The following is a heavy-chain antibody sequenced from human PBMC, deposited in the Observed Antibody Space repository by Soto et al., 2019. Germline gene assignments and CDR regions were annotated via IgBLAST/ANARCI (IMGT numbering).Heavy chain of an antibody. CDR2: IFSNDEK. V-gene: IGHV2-26*01. Sequence: SGPTLVNPTETLTLTCTVSGFSLSTARMGVSWIRQPPGKALEWLAHIFSNDEKSYSTSLKSRLTISKDTSKSQVVLTMTNMDPVDTATYYCARIRTYYDILTGPRYYFDYWGQGTLVTVSS. CDR3: ARIRTYYDILTGPRYYFDY. CDR1: GFSLSTARMG. D-gene: IGHD3-9*01. J-gene: IGHJ4*02.